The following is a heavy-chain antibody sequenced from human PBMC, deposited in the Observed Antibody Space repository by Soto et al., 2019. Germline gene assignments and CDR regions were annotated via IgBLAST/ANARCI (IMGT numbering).Heavy chain of an antibody. CDR1: GYTFITYG. CDR3: ARGPTDYYDNSANYFLDY. V-gene: IGHV1-18*01. D-gene: IGHD3-22*01. J-gene: IGHJ4*02. Sequence: QVQLVQSGAEVQKPGASVKVTCKASGYTFITYGVTWVRQAPGQGLDWLGWISTYNGNTRYAERLQGRVTMTTDTTTNTAYMELRNLSSDDTAVYYCARGPTDYYDNSANYFLDYWGQGTLVNVSS. CDR2: ISTYNGNT.